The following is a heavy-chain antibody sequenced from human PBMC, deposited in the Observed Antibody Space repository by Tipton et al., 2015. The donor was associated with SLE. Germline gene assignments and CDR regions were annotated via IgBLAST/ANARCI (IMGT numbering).Heavy chain of an antibody. CDR2: IYSGGST. V-gene: IGHV3-53*05. D-gene: IGHD3-22*01. Sequence: GSLRLSCAASGFTVSSNYVSWVRQAPGKGLEWVSVIYSGGSTYYADSVKGRFTISRDNSKNTLYLQMNSLRAEDTAVYYCARDLSYYYDSSGYRPGMDVWGQGTTVTVSS. J-gene: IGHJ6*02. CDR3: ARDLSYYYDSSGYRPGMDV. CDR1: GFTVSSNY.